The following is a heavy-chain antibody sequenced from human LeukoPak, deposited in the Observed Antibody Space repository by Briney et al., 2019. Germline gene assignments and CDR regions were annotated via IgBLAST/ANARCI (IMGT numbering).Heavy chain of an antibody. V-gene: IGHV1-2*04. CDR2: INPNSGGT. D-gene: IGHD3-22*01. Sequence: ASVKVSCKASGYTFTGYYMHWVRQAPGQGLEWMGWINPNSGGTNYAQKFQGWVTMTRDTSISTAYMELSRPRSDDTAVYYCARAPYYYDSSGYYSSPFDYWGQGTLVTVSS. CDR1: GYTFTGYY. J-gene: IGHJ4*02. CDR3: ARAPYYYDSSGYYSSPFDY.